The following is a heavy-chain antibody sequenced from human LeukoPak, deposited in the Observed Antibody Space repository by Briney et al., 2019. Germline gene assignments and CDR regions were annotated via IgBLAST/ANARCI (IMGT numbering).Heavy chain of an antibody. V-gene: IGHV3-7*01. D-gene: IGHD2/OR15-2a*01. CDR3: ARDSPVILAGGFDP. Sequence: AGASLRLSCAASGFTFSGYWMSWVRQAPGKGLEWVANIKQDGGEKYYVDSVKGRFTISRDNAKNSLYLQMNSLRAEDTAVYYCARDSPVILAGGFDPWGQGTLVTVSS. CDR1: GFTFSGYW. J-gene: IGHJ5*02. CDR2: IKQDGGEK.